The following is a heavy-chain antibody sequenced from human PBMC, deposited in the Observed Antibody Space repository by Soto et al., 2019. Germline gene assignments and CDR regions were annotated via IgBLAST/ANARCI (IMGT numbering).Heavy chain of an antibody. D-gene: IGHD3-3*01. J-gene: IGHJ4*02. CDR3: SKKDLWSGLTXFDY. Sequence: GFLRLSCSASGFTFSSYAMIWVRQAPGKGLEWVSAISCSGCSTYYADSVKGRFTISRDNSKNTLYLQMNSLRAEDTAVYYCSKKDLWSGLTXFDYGGQGTLVXVXS. CDR2: ISCSGCST. CDR1: GFTFSSYA. V-gene: IGHV3-23*01.